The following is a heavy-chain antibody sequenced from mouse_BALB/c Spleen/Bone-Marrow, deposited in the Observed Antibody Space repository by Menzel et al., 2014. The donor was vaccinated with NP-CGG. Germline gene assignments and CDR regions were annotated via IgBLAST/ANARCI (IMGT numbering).Heavy chain of an antibody. Sequence: QVQLKESGAELVRPGTSVKVSRKASGYAFTDYLMEWLKQRPGQGLEWIGVINPGSGSTNYNEKFKDKATLTADKSSSTAYMQLSSLPSDASAVYFSAGYDGYFDYWGQGTILTVSS. J-gene: IGHJ2*01. CDR1: GYAFTDYL. D-gene: IGHD2-3*01. CDR3: AGYDGYFDY. V-gene: IGHV1-54*01. CDR2: INPGSGST.